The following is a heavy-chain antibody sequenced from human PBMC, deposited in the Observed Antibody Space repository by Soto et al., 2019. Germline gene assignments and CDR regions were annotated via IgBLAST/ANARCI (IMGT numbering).Heavy chain of an antibody. D-gene: IGHD3-22*01. CDR1: GYSISSGYY. CDR3: ARVGPWVPYYYDSSPYTFENWFDP. Sequence: SETLSLTCAVSGYSISSGYYWGWLRQPPGKGLEGIGSIYHGGSTYYNPSLNSRVTLSIDMTNNHVPLILNSVTAADTAVYYCARVGPWVPYYYDSSPYTFENWFDPWGQGTLVTVSS. CDR2: IYHGGST. J-gene: IGHJ5*02. V-gene: IGHV4-38-2*01.